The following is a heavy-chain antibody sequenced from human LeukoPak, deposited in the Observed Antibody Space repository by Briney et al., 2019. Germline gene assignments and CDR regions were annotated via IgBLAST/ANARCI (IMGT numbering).Heavy chain of an antibody. CDR2: IFPSGGEI. Sequence: GGSLRLSCAASGFTFSTFAMIWVRRPPGKGLEWVSSIFPSGGEIHYADSVRGRFTISRDNSKSTLSLQMNSLRAEDTAIYYCATYRQVLLPFESWGQGTLVTVSS. CDR1: GFTFSTFA. J-gene: IGHJ4*02. D-gene: IGHD2-8*02. CDR3: ATYRQVLLPFES. V-gene: IGHV3-23*01.